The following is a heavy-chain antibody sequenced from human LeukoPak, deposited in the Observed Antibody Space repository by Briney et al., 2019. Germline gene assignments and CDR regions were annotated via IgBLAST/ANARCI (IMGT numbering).Heavy chain of an antibody. J-gene: IGHJ5*02. CDR1: GFTFSSYS. CDR2: ISSSSSTI. D-gene: IGHD3-10*01. V-gene: IGHV3-48*01. Sequence: GGSLRLSCAASGFTFSSYSMNWVRQAPGKGLEWVSYISSSSSTIYYADSVKGRFTISRDNAKNSLYLQMNSLRAEDTAVYYCARDGPLWFGEYLNWFDPWGQGTLVTVSS. CDR3: ARDGPLWFGEYLNWFDP.